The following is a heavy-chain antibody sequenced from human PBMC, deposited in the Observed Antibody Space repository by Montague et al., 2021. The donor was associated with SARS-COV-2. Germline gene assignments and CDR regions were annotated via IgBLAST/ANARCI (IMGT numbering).Heavy chain of an antibody. Sequence: SETLSLTCTVSGYSISSGDYWGWIRQPPGKGLEWIGRIYRNGNTYYNPSLKSRVTISVDTSKNQFSLKLRTVTAADTAVYYYATVRISYDRDDGAYGMDGWGQGTMVTVSS. CDR2: IYRNGNT. CDR3: ATVRISYDRDDGAYGMDG. J-gene: IGHJ6*02. V-gene: IGHV4-38-2*02. D-gene: IGHD3-10*01. CDR1: GYSISSGDY.